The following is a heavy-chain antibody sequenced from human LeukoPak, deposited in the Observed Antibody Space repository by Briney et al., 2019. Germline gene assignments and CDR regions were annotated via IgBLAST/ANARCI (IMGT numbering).Heavy chain of an antibody. V-gene: IGHV3-7*03. D-gene: IGHD4-17*01. CDR2: IKQDGSEK. Sequence: GGSLRLSCAASGFTFSSYWMTWVRQAPGKGLEWVANIKQDGSEKYYVDSVKGRFTISRDNAKSSLYPQMNSLRAEDTAVYYCATQRGYGDPFFDYWGQGTLVTVSS. CDR3: ATQRGYGDPFFDY. CDR1: GFTFSSYW. J-gene: IGHJ4*02.